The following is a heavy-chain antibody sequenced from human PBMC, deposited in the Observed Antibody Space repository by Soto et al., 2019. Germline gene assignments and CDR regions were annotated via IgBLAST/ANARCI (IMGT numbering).Heavy chain of an antibody. Sequence: LVQSGAEVKKPGASVKVSCKASGFTFTTYGISWMRQAPGQGPEWMGWISLQNGDTKFAQKFQGRGTMTTDSSTNTAHMELRNLRSDDTAVYYCARDERYCTGGSCYSEFYFHFWGQGTLVTVSS. CDR3: ARDERYCTGGSCYSEFYFHF. CDR2: ISLQNGDT. D-gene: IGHD2-15*01. J-gene: IGHJ4*02. V-gene: IGHV1-18*04. CDR1: GFTFTTYG.